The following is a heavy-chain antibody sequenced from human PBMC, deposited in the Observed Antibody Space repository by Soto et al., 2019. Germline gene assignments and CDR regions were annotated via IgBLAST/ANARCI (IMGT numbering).Heavy chain of an antibody. Sequence: SETLSLTCAVYGGSFSGYYWSWIRQPPGKGLEWIGEINHSGSTNYNPSLKSRVTISVDTSKNQFSLKLSSVTAADTAVYYCARVLDGAGSSNGFDPWGQGTMVTVSS. D-gene: IGHD3-10*01. CDR2: INHSGST. V-gene: IGHV4-34*01. CDR3: ARVLDGAGSSNGFDP. J-gene: IGHJ5*02. CDR1: GGSFSGYY.